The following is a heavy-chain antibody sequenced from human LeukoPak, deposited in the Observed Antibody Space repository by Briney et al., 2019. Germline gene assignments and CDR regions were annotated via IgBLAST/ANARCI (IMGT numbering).Heavy chain of an antibody. D-gene: IGHD2-2*01. Sequence: SETLSLTCTVSGGSISSYYWSWIRQPPGKGLEWIGYIYYRGSTNYNPSLKSRVTISVDTSKNQFSLKLSSVTAADTAVYYCARTGRYCSSTSCRNHDAFDIWGQGTMVTVSS. CDR2: IYYRGST. CDR1: GGSISSYY. J-gene: IGHJ3*02. V-gene: IGHV4-59*01. CDR3: ARTGRYCSSTSCRNHDAFDI.